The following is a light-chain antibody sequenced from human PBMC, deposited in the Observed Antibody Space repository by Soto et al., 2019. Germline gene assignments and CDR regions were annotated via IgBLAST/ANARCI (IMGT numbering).Light chain of an antibody. J-gene: IGKJ5*01. V-gene: IGKV3-11*01. CDR3: QQRSNWPIT. CDR2: DAS. CDR1: QSIRSC. Sequence: EIVLTQSPATLSLSPGERATLSCRASQSIRSCLACYQQKPGQAPRLLIYDASNRATGIPARFSGSGSGTDFTLTISSLEPEDFAVYYCQQRSNWPITFGQGTRMEIK.